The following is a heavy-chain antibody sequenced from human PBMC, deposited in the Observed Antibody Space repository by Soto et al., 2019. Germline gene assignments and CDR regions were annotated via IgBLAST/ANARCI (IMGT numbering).Heavy chain of an antibody. J-gene: IGHJ5*02. V-gene: IGHV3-23*01. Sequence: PGGCLRLSCSLSGFTFSRYDMSWVRQAPERGREWGSGISGSGDSTYYAGSVKGRFAISRDNSKNTLYLQMNSLRADDTAVYYCAKDPSDTSPWGQGTLVTVSS. D-gene: IGHD2-2*01. CDR1: GFTFSRYD. CDR2: ISGSGDST. CDR3: AKDPSDTSP.